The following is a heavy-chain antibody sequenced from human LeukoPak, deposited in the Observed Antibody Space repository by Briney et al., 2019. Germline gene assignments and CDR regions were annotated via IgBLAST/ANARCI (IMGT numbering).Heavy chain of an antibody. Sequence: GGSLRLSCAASGFTFSSYAMSWVRQAPGKGLEWVSAISGSGGSIYYADSVKGRFTISRDNSKNTLYLQMNSLRAEDTAVYYCAKSGGMVRGVIRAFDIWGQGTMVTVSS. CDR2: ISGSGGSI. CDR3: AKSGGMVRGVIRAFDI. CDR1: GFTFSSYA. J-gene: IGHJ3*02. D-gene: IGHD3-10*01. V-gene: IGHV3-23*01.